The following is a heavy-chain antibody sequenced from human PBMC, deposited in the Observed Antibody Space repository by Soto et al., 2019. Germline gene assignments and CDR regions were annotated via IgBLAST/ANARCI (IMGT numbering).Heavy chain of an antibody. D-gene: IGHD3-10*01. Sequence: SPTLSLPCAISGDRVSSNSAAWNWIIHSPSRCLEWLGRTYYRSKWYNDYAVSVKSRITINPDTSKNQFSLQLNSVTPEDTAVYYCARDYYGSGSYRSLLYYFDYWGQGTLVTVSS. V-gene: IGHV6-1*01. CDR3: ARDYYGSGSYRSLLYYFDY. CDR1: GDRVSSNSAA. J-gene: IGHJ4*02. CDR2: TYYRSKWYN.